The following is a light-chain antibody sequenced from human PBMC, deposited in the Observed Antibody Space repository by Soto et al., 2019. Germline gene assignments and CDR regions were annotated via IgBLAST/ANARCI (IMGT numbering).Light chain of an antibody. CDR2: VGTGGIVG. Sequence: QLVLTQPPSASAPLGASVTLTCTLSSGYSNYKVDWYQQRPGKGPRFVMRVGTGGIVGSKGDGIPDRFSVLGSGLNRYLTIKNIQEEDESDYHCGADHGSGNNFVSLFGGGTQLTVL. CDR3: GADHGSGNNFVSL. V-gene: IGLV9-49*01. J-gene: IGLJ2*01. CDR1: SGYSNYK.